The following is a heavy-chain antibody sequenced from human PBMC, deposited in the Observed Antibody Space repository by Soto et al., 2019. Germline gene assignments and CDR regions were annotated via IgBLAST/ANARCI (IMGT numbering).Heavy chain of an antibody. J-gene: IGHJ4*02. CDR1: GYTFTSYY. Sequence: ASVNVSCKASGYTFTSYYMHWVRQAPGQGLEWMGIINPSGGSTSYAQKFQGRVTMTRDTSTSTVYMELSSLRSEDTAVYYCARRLAYCGGDCYSDFGHWGQGTLVTVSS. V-gene: IGHV1-46*03. CDR3: ARRLAYCGGDCYSDFGH. D-gene: IGHD2-21*02. CDR2: INPSGGST.